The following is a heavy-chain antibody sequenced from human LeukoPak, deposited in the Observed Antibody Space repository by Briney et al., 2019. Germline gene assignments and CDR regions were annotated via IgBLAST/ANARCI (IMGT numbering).Heavy chain of an antibody. V-gene: IGHV4-59*12. CDR1: GGPISNYY. CDR3: SRESGAFCPFGY. Sequence: SETLSLTCSVSGGPISNYYWSWIRQPPGKGLEWIGYIHYSGITKYNPSVQSRVAISLDTSKNQFSLKLTSVTAADTAIYYCSRESGAFCPFGYWGQGTLVIVPP. CDR2: IHYSGIT. D-gene: IGHD1-26*01. J-gene: IGHJ4*02.